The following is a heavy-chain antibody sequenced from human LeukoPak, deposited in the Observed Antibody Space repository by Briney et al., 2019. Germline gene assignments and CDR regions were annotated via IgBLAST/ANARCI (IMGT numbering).Heavy chain of an antibody. CDR3: ARDRVDIVATTPLAVAGGVGY. CDR1: GGTFSSYA. CDR2: IIPILGLD. D-gene: IGHD5-12*01. V-gene: IGHV1-69*04. J-gene: IGHJ4*02. Sequence: SVKVSCKASGGTFSSYASSWVRQALGQGREWMVRIIPILGLDNYAHKYQGRFTITADKSTSTAYMELSSLRSEETAVYYCARDRVDIVATTPLAVAGGVGYWGQGTLVTVSS.